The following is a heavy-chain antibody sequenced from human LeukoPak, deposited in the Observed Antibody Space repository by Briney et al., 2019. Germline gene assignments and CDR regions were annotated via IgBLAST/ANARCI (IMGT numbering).Heavy chain of an antibody. CDR1: GYTFTSYY. V-gene: IGHV1-2*02. CDR3: AKDGYYYDSSGYYPDS. J-gene: IGHJ5*01. CDR2: INPNSGGT. D-gene: IGHD3-22*01. Sequence: ASVKVSCKASGYTFTSYYMHWVRQAPGQGLEWMGWINPNSGGTKYAQKYQGRVTMTRDTSISTAYMELSRLSSDDTAVYYCAKDGYYYDSSGYYPDSWGQGTLVTVSS.